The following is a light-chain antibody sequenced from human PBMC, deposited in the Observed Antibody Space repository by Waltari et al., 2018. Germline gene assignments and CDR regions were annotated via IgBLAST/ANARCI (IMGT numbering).Light chain of an antibody. J-gene: IGLJ3*02. V-gene: IGLV1-47*01. CDR1: SSNIGSDY. Sequence: QSVLTQPPSASGTPGQRVTISCSGSSSNIGSDYVYWYQQLPGTAPKPLIYRDNQRPSGVPDLFYGSNSGTSASLAISGLRSEDEADYYCAAWDDSLSGWVFGGGTKLTVL. CDR3: AAWDDSLSGWV. CDR2: RDN.